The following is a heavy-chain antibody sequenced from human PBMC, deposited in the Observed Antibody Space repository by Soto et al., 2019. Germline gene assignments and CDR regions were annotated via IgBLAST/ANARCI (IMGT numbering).Heavy chain of an antibody. CDR1: GFTFSSYA. CDR3: AKHGGGWTYFDY. Sequence: GGSLRLSCAVSGFTFSSYAMNWVRQAPGKGLEWVSGISDAGGTTFYADSVKGRFTISRDNAKNTLYLQMDSLRAEDTAVFYCAKHGGGWTYFDYWGQGTLVTVSS. V-gene: IGHV3-23*01. J-gene: IGHJ4*02. D-gene: IGHD6-19*01. CDR2: ISDAGGTT.